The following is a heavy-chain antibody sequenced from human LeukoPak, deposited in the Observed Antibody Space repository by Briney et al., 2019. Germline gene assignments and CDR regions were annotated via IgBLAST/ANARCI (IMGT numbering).Heavy chain of an antibody. CDR2: ISSNGGST. V-gene: IGHV3-64D*06. CDR3: VKDSMIVVVITPHFDY. J-gene: IGHJ4*02. Sequence: GGSLRLSCSASGFTFSSYAMHWVRQAPGKGLEYVSAISSNGGSTYYADSVKGRFTISRDNSKNTLHLQMSSLRAEDTAVYYCVKDSMIVVVITPHFDYWGQGTLVTVSS. D-gene: IGHD3-22*01. CDR1: GFTFSSYA.